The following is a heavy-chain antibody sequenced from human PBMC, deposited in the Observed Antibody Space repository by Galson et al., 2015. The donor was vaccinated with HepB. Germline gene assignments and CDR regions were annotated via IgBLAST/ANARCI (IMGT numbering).Heavy chain of an antibody. J-gene: IGHJ2*01. Sequence: SLRLSCAASGFTVSSKFMSWVRQAPGKGLEWVSVLCSGGSTYYADSVQGRFTISRDNSKNTLYLQMNSLRADDTAVYYCARTSFYWYFDLWGRGTLVTVSS. V-gene: IGHV3-66*01. CDR3: ARTSFYWYFDL. CDR2: LCSGGST. CDR1: GFTVSSKF.